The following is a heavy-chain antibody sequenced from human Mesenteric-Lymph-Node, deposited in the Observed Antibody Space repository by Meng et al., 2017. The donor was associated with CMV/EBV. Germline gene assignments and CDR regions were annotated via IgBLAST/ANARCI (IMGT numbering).Heavy chain of an antibody. V-gene: IGHV3-11*04. Sequence: GESLKISCAASGFTFSDYYMSWIRQAPGKGLEWLSYISSSGTAIYYADSVKGRFTISRDSSKNTLNLQMNTLRPEDTAVYYCACPVDLYYYYGMDVWGQGTTVTVSS. D-gene: IGHD3-9*01. CDR2: ISSSGTAI. J-gene: IGHJ6*02. CDR1: GFTFSDYY. CDR3: ACPVDLYYYYGMDV.